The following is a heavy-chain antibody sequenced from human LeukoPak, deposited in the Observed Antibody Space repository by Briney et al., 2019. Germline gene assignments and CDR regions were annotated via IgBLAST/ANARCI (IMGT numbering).Heavy chain of an antibody. CDR1: GGSLSNYY. CDR2: IYYSGST. Sequence: SETLSLTCTVSGGSLSNYYWSWIRQYPGQGPEWIGYIYYSGSTTYNPSLKSRVTISVDTSKNQFSLKLTSVTAADTAVYYCARAGGNRFDPWGQGILVTASS. V-gene: IGHV4-59*01. J-gene: IGHJ5*02. CDR3: ARAGGNRFDP. D-gene: IGHD3-10*01.